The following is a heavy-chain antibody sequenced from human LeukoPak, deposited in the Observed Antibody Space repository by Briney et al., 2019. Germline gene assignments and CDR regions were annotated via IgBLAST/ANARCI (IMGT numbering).Heavy chain of an antibody. CDR2: IYTSGST. CDR3: ALTRTQYSGYDLGSYYFDY. Sequence: SQTLSLTCTVSGGSISSGSYYWSWIRQPAGKGLEWIGRIYTSGSTNYNPSLKSRVTISVGTSKNQFSLKLSSVTAADTAVYYCALTRTQYSGYDLGSYYFDYWGQGTLVTVSS. J-gene: IGHJ4*02. D-gene: IGHD5-12*01. V-gene: IGHV4-61*02. CDR1: GGSISSGSYY.